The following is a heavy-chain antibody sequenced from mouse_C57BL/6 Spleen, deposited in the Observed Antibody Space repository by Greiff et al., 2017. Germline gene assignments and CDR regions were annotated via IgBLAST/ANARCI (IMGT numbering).Heavy chain of an antibody. CDR2: INPNNGGT. D-gene: IGHD2-5*01. CDR1: GYTFTDYN. Sequence: EVQLQQSGPELVKPGASVKIPCKASGYTFTDYNMDWVKQSHGKSLEWIGDINPNNGGTNYNQKFKGKATLTVDNSSSTAYMELRSLTSEDTAVYDCARGDSNYDWFAYWGQGTLVTVSA. CDR3: ARGDSNYDWFAY. J-gene: IGHJ3*01. V-gene: IGHV1-18*01.